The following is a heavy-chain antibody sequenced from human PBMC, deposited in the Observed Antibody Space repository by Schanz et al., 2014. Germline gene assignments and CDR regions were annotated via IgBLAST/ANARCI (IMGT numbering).Heavy chain of an antibody. D-gene: IGHD6-13*01. Sequence: QVHLVQSGAEVKEPGSSVKVSCKPSGGTFVTFFFTWVRQAPGQGPQWMGRISPLLGVANYAQEFQGRVTMTTDTSTRTAYMELRSLTSDDTAVYYCARRTSDNSSWYYVDYWGQGTLVTVSS. CDR3: ARRTSDNSSWYYVDY. CDR1: GGTFVTFF. J-gene: IGHJ4*02. CDR2: ISPLLGVA. V-gene: IGHV1-69*04.